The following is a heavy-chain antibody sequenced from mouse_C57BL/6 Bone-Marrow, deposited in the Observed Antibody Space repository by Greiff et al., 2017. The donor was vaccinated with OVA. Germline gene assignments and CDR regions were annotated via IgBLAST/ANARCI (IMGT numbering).Heavy chain of an antibody. CDR2: IRSKSSNYAT. Sequence: EVKLMESGGGLVQPKGSLKLSCAASGFTFHTYALHWFRQAPGKGLEWVARIRSKSSNYATSSADSVKDRFTISRADSQSLLYLQMNNLTTEHTAMYYAVRDGGLRVPCDYWGQGTTLTVSS. CDR1: GFTFHTYA. J-gene: IGHJ2*01. CDR3: VRDGGLRVPCDY. D-gene: IGHD2-4*01. V-gene: IGHV10-3*01.